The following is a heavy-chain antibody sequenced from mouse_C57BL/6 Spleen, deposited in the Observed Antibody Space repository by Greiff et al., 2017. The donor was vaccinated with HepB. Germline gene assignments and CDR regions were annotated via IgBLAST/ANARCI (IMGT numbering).Heavy chain of an antibody. Sequence: EVKLVESGPELVKPGASVKISCKASGYTFTDYYMNWVKQSHGKSLEWIGDINPNNGGTSYNQKFKGKATLTVDKSSSTAYMELRSLTSEDSAVYYCASSYSSFAYWGQGTLVTVSA. CDR2: INPNNGGT. CDR1: GYTFTDYY. D-gene: IGHD2-10*01. J-gene: IGHJ3*01. CDR3: ASSYSSFAY. V-gene: IGHV1-26*01.